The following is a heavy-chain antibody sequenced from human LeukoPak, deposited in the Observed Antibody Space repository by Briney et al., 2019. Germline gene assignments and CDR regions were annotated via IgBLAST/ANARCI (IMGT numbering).Heavy chain of an antibody. CDR3: ARVPIAVAPFDY. D-gene: IGHD6-19*01. Sequence: AGGSLRLSCAASGFTFSSYWMHWVRQAPGKGLVWVSRINSDGSSTSYADSVKGRFTISRDNAKNTLYPQMNSLRAEDTAVYYCARVPIAVAPFDYWGQGTLVTVSS. CDR1: GFTFSSYW. CDR2: INSDGSST. J-gene: IGHJ4*02. V-gene: IGHV3-74*01.